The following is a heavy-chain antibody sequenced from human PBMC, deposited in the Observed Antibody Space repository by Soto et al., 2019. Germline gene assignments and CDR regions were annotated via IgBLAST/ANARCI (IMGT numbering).Heavy chain of an antibody. Sequence: QVQLVESGGGVVQPGRSLRLSCAASEFTFNSYGIHWVRQAPGKGLEWVAVIWYDGSNKYYADSVKGRFTISRDTSKKTLYLQMNSLRAEDTAVYYCAREGYYGTGYYYYGMDVWGQGTTVTVSS. CDR3: AREGYYGTGYYYYGMDV. J-gene: IGHJ6*02. CDR2: IWYDGSNK. CDR1: EFTFNSYG. D-gene: IGHD3-10*01. V-gene: IGHV3-33*01.